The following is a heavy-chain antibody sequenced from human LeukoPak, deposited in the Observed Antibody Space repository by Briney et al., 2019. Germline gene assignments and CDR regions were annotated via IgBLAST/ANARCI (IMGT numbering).Heavy chain of an antibody. Sequence: PGGSLRLSCAASGFTLSSYWMSWVRQAPGKGLEWVAFINQDGSHKYSVDSVKGRFSLSRDNAKNSLYLQMNSLRVEDTAIYYCARAGDYYFHYWGQGTLVTVSS. D-gene: IGHD4-17*01. CDR1: GFTLSSYW. J-gene: IGHJ4*02. V-gene: IGHV3-7*01. CDR3: ARAGDYYFHY. CDR2: INQDGSHK.